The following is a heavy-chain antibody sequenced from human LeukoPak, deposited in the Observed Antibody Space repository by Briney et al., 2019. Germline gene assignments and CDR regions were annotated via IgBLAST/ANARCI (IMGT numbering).Heavy chain of an antibody. CDR1: GYTFTSYG. D-gene: IGHD3-10*01. Sequence: GASVKVSCKASGYTFTSYGISGVRQAPGQGLEWMGWISAYNGNTNYAQRLQGRVTMTTETSTSTAYMELRSLRSDDTAVYYCMRDQNYYYGSGTYYNWFDPWGQGTLVTVSS. CDR2: ISAYNGNT. J-gene: IGHJ5*02. CDR3: MRDQNYYYGSGTYYNWFDP. V-gene: IGHV1-18*01.